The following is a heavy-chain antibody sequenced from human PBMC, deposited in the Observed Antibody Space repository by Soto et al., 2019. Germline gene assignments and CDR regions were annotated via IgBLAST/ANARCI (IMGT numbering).Heavy chain of an antibody. Sequence: XECLKRSGKGSGYSLTSYWISWVRQMPGKGLEWMGRIDPSDSYTNYSPSFQGHVTISADKSISTAYLQWSSLKASDTAMYYCARLKPDFGYGMDVWGQGTTVTVSS. J-gene: IGHJ6*02. CDR3: ARLKPDFGYGMDV. D-gene: IGHD3-3*01. V-gene: IGHV5-10-1*01. CDR2: IDPSDSYT. CDR1: GYSLTSYW.